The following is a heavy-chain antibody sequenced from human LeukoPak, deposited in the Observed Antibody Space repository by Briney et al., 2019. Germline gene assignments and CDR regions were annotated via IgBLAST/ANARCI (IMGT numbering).Heavy chain of an antibody. Sequence: GGSLRLSCAASGFSFNSYWMTWVRQAPGRGLEWVANINPAGSDTYYVDPVKGRFTISRDNSKNTLYLQMNSLRAEDTAVYYCARDGFLIMGSGLLDYWGQGTLVTVSS. V-gene: IGHV3-7*01. CDR3: ARDGFLIMGSGLLDY. J-gene: IGHJ4*02. CDR1: GFSFNSYW. CDR2: INPAGSDT. D-gene: IGHD2-15*01.